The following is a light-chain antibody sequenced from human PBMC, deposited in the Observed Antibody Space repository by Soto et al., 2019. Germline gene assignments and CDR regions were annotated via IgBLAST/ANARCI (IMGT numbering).Light chain of an antibody. CDR1: KLGDKY. Sequence: SYELTQPPSVSVSPGQTASITCSGDKLGDKYVCWYQQRPGQSPVMIIYQDNKRPSGIPERFSGSNSGNTATLTISVTQAMDEADYYCQVWDSNTARVFGGGTKVTVL. CDR2: QDN. V-gene: IGLV3-1*01. J-gene: IGLJ3*02. CDR3: QVWDSNTARV.